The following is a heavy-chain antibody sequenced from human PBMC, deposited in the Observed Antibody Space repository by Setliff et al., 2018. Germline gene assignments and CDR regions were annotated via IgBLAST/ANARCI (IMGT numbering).Heavy chain of an antibody. Sequence: ASVKVSCKASGYTFTSYGVSWVRQAPGQGLEWVGWISAYNGNINYAQKFQGRVTMTTDTYTSTANMELRSLRSDDTAVYYCVRAPPTVVIPPGRAFFDPWGQGTLVTVSS. V-gene: IGHV1-18*01. CDR3: VRAPPTVVIPPGRAFFDP. J-gene: IGHJ5*02. CDR2: ISAYNGNI. D-gene: IGHD2-2*01. CDR1: GYTFTSYG.